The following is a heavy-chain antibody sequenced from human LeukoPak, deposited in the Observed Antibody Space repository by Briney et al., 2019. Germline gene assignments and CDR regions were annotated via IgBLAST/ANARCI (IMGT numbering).Heavy chain of an antibody. J-gene: IGHJ4*02. D-gene: IGHD1-7*01. CDR1: GGSIISSSYY. CDR3: ARPSDSGTFDY. CDR2: IYYSGST. Sequence: SETLSLTCTVSGGSIISSSYYWGWIRQPPGQGLEWIGSIYYSGSTYYTPSLKSRVTISVDTSKNQFSLKVSSVTAADTAVYYCARPSDSGTFDYWGQGTLVTVSS. V-gene: IGHV4-39*01.